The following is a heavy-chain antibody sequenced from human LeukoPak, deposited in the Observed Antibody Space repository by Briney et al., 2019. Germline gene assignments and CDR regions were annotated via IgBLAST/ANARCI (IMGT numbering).Heavy chain of an antibody. V-gene: IGHV3-21*01. CDR1: GFTFSSYS. D-gene: IGHD1-7*01. Sequence: PGGSLRLSCAASGFTFSSYSMNWVRQAPGKGLELVSSISSSSSYIYYADSVKGRFTISRDNAKNSLYLQMNSLRAEDTAVYYCARDLLGYNWNYISYYYYGMDVWGQGTTVTVSS. CDR2: ISSSSSYI. CDR3: ARDLLGYNWNYISYYYYGMDV. J-gene: IGHJ6*02.